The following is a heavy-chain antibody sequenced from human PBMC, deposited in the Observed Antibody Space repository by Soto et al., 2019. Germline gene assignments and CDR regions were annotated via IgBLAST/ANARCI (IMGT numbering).Heavy chain of an antibody. V-gene: IGHV3-30*18. D-gene: IGHD3-10*01. J-gene: IGHJ6*02. Sequence: PGGSLRLSCAASGFPFSNYGMHWVRQAPGKWLEWVAVTSYDGSNKYYADSVKGRFTISRDNSKNTLYLQMNSLKTEDTAVYFCAKGEYYYGSGSPYYAMDVWGQGXTVTVYS. CDR2: TSYDGSNK. CDR1: GFPFSNYG. CDR3: AKGEYYYGSGSPYYAMDV.